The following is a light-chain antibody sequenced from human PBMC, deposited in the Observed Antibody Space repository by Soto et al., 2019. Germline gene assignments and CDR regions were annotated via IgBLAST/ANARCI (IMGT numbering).Light chain of an antibody. CDR3: SSYAGSNNYV. CDR2: EVS. V-gene: IGLV2-8*01. CDR1: SSDVGGYNY. Sequence: ALTQPPSASGSPGQSVTISCTGTSSDVGGYNYVSWYQQHPGKAPKLMIYEVSKRPSGVPDRFSDSKSGNTASLTVSGLQAEDEADYYCSSYAGSNNYVFGTGTKSPS. J-gene: IGLJ1*01.